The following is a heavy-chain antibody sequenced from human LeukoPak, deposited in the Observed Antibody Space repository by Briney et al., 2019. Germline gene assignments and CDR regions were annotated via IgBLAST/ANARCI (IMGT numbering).Heavy chain of an antibody. CDR2: ISSSGTYT. V-gene: IGHV3-21*01. CDR1: GFTCSDYS. D-gene: IGHD5-18*01. CDR3: ARAIGHLWSIYYYSYMDV. J-gene: IGHJ6*03. Sequence: GGSLRLSCEVPGFTCSDYSMNWVRQAPGKGLEWVSSISSSGTYTYYADSVKGRFTISRDNAKNSLYLQMGSLTAEDTALYYCARAIGHLWSIYYYSYMDVWGKGTTVTVSS.